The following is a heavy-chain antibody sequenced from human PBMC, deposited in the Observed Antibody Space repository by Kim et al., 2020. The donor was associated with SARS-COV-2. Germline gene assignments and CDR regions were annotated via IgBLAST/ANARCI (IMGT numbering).Heavy chain of an antibody. D-gene: IGHD2-15*01. CDR1: GCSISSSSYY. Sequence: SETLSLTCTVSGCSISSSSYYWGWIRQPPGKGLEWIGSIYYSGSTYYNPSLKSRVTISVDTSKNQFSLKLSSVTAADTAVYYCARRPRGGSKASYYFDY. CDR3: ARRPRGGSKASYYFDY. J-gene: IGHJ4*01. V-gene: IGHV4-39*01. CDR2: IYYSGST.